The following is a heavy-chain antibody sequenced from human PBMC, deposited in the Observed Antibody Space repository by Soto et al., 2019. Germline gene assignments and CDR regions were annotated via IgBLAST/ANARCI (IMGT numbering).Heavy chain of an antibody. CDR2: ISAYNGNT. J-gene: IGHJ5*02. V-gene: IGHV1-18*01. CDR3: ARDPTMVRGVIIGWFDP. Sequence: QVQLVQSGAEVKKPGASVKVSCKASGYTFTSYGISWVRQAPGQGLEWMGWISAYNGNTNYAQKLQGRDTMTTDTSTSTAYMELRSLRSDDTAVYYCARDPTMVRGVIIGWFDPWGQGTLVTVSS. CDR1: GYTFTSYG. D-gene: IGHD3-10*01.